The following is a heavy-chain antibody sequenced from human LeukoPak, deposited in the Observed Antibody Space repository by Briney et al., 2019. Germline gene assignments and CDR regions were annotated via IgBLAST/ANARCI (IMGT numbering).Heavy chain of an antibody. J-gene: IGHJ4*02. D-gene: IGHD3-9*01. CDR1: GGSISSSSYY. CDR2: INHSGST. Sequence: SETLSLTCTVSGGSISSSSYYWGWIRQPPGKGLEWIGEINHSGSTNYNPSLKSRVTISLDTSKNQFSLKLSSVTAADTAVYYCARGYYDILTDYYEPPDYWGQGTLVTVSS. V-gene: IGHV4-39*07. CDR3: ARGYYDILTDYYEPPDY.